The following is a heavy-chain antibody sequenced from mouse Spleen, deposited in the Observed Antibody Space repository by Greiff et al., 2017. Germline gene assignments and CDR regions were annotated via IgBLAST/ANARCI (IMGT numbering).Heavy chain of an antibody. J-gene: IGHJ4*01. CDR1: GYSFTGYY. D-gene: IGHD1-1*01. CDR2: IYPYNGVS. Sequence: EVKLVESGPELVKPGASVKISCKASGYSFTGYYMHWVKQSHGNILDWIGYIYPYNGVSSYNQKFKGKATLTVDKSSSTAYMELRSLTSEDSAVYYCASYGNDYAMDYWGQGTSVTVSS. CDR3: ASYGNDYAMDY. V-gene: IGHV1-31*01.